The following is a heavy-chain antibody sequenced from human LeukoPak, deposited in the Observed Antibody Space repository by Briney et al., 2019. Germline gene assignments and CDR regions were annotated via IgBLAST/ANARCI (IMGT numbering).Heavy chain of an antibody. J-gene: IGHJ5*02. CDR1: AGSISSSSYY. CDR2: IYYSGST. CDR3: ATYGSGSYDGWFDP. Sequence: SETLSLTCTVSAGSISSSSYYWGWIRQPPGKGLEWIGSIYYSGSTYYNPSLKSRVTISVDTSKNQFSLKLSSVTAADTAVYYCATYGSGSYDGWFDPWGQGTLVTVSS. D-gene: IGHD3-10*01. V-gene: IGHV4-39*01.